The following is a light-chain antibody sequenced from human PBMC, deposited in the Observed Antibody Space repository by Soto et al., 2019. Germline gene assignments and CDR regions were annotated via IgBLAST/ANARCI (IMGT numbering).Light chain of an antibody. J-gene: IGKJ5*01. Sequence: DIQMTQYPSSLSASVGDRVTITSQASQNINIYLNWYQQKPGRAPKLLIYDASNVEAGVPSRFRGSGSGTDFTFTISRLQPEDIATYYCQQYEKLPTFGQGTRLEIK. CDR3: QQYEKLPT. V-gene: IGKV1-33*01. CDR2: DAS. CDR1: QNINIY.